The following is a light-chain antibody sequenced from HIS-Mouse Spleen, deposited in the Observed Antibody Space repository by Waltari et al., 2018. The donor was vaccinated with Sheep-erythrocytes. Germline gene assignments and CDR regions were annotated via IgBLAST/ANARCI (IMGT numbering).Light chain of an antibody. J-gene: IGLJ3*02. CDR2: DVS. V-gene: IGLV2-11*01. Sequence: QSALTQPRSVSGSPGQSVTISCTGTSSDVGGDNYVSWYQQHPGKAPTLMIYDVSKRTSGVPDRFSGSKSGNTASLTISGLQAEDEADYYCCSYAGSYTWVFGGGTKLTVL. CDR3: CSYAGSYTWV. CDR1: SSDVGGDNY.